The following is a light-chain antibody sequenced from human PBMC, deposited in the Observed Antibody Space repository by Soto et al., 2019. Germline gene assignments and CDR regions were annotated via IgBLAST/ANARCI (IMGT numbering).Light chain of an antibody. V-gene: IGKV3-11*01. CDR1: QSVSDNY. CDR2: DAS. CDR3: QQRSNWPLT. J-gene: IGKJ4*01. Sequence: EIVLTQSPATLSLSPGERATLSCRASQSVSDNYLAWYQQRPGQAPRLLIYDASSRATGIPARFSGSGSGTDFTLTISSLDPEDLAVYYCQQRSNWPLTFGGGTKVEIK.